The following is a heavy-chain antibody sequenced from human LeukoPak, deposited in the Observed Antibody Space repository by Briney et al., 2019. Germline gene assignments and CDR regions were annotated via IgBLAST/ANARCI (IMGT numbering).Heavy chain of an antibody. CDR2: IYYSGST. CDR1: GGSISSYY. D-gene: IGHD3-3*02. V-gene: IGHV4-59*12. CDR3: ARATLASFDY. Sequence: SETLSLTCTVSGGSISSYYWSWIRQPPGKGLEWIGYIYYSGSTNYNPSLKSRVTISVDTSRNQFSLKLSSVTAADTAVYYCARATLASFDYWGQGTLVTVSS. J-gene: IGHJ4*02.